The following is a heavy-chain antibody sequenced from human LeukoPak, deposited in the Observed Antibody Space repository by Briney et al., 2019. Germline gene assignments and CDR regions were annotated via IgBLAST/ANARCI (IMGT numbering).Heavy chain of an antibody. J-gene: IGHJ6*03. D-gene: IGHD6-19*01. CDR3: ARGVNHSSGWWGYYYYYMDV. CDR1: GFTFSSYW. V-gene: IGHV3-66*01. CDR2: IYSGGST. Sequence: PGGSLRLSCAASGFTFSSYWMSWVRQAPGKGLEWVSVIYSGGSTYYADSVKGRFTISGDNSKNTLYLQMNSLRAEDTAVYYCARGVNHSSGWWGYYYYYMDVWGKGTTVTISS.